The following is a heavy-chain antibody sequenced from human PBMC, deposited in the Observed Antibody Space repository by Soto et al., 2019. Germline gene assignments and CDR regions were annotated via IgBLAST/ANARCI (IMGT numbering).Heavy chain of an antibody. V-gene: IGHV3-23*01. J-gene: IGHJ4*02. CDR3: KGHYYGSGTYPHF. CDR1: GFSFTTYA. D-gene: IGHD3-10*01. Sequence: EVQLLESGGDFVHPGGSARLSCAASGFSFTTYAFDWVRQTPGRGLEWVAGLGGNSRSAYYAESVEGRFTISRDNSRNTVFLQMNTLRVEDSATYYRKGHYYGSGTYPHFWGQGTLVTVAP. CDR2: LGGNSRSA.